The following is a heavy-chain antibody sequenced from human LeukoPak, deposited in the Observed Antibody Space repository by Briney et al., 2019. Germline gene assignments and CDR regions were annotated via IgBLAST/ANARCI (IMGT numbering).Heavy chain of an antibody. D-gene: IGHD6-19*01. Sequence: SETLSLTCTVSGGSISSYYWSWIRQPAGKGLEWIGRIYTSGSTNYNPSLKSRVTMSVDTSKNQFSLKLSSVTAADTAVYYCAKGIAVAGTYDPWGQGTLVTVSS. CDR3: AKGIAVAGTYDP. CDR1: GGSISSYY. V-gene: IGHV4-4*07. CDR2: IYTSGST. J-gene: IGHJ5*02.